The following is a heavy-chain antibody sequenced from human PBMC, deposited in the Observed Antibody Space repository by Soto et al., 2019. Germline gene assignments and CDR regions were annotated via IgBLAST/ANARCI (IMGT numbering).Heavy chain of an antibody. CDR1: GYTFTSYG. D-gene: IGHD2-21*02. Sequence: QVQLVQSGAEVKKPGASVKVSCKASGYTFTSYGISWVRQAPGQGLEWMGWISAYNGNTNYAQKLQGRVTMTTDTSQSTAYMELRRLRSDDTAVYYCARDPFCCGGDCYPEYPSLGYYGMDVWGQGTTVTVSS. CDR2: ISAYNGNT. J-gene: IGHJ6*02. CDR3: ARDPFCCGGDCYPEYPSLGYYGMDV. V-gene: IGHV1-18*01.